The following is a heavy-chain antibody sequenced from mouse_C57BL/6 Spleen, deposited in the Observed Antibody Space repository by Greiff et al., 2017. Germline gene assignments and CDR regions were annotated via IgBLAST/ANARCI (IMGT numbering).Heavy chain of an antibody. CDR3: AREGGASDAMDY. Sequence: VQLQQSGPGLVAPSQSLSITCTVSGFSLTSYGVHWVRQPPGKGLEWLVVIWSDGSTTYNAALKSRLSISKDNSKSQVFLKMNSLQADDTAMYYCAREGGASDAMDYWGQGTSVTVSS. J-gene: IGHJ4*01. CDR2: IWSDGST. V-gene: IGHV2-6*03. CDR1: GFSLTSYG. D-gene: IGHD6-1*01.